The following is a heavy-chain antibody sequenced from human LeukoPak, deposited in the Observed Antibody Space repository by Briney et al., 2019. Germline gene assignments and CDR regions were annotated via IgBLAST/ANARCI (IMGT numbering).Heavy chain of an antibody. V-gene: IGHV3-30-3*01. CDR2: ISYDGSNK. Sequence: GGSLRLSCAASGFTFSSYTMHWVRQAPGKGLEWVAVISYDGSNKYYADSVKGRFTISRDNAKNSLYLQMNSLRAEDTAVYYCARPITYYDFWSGYDWGQGTLVTVSS. J-gene: IGHJ4*02. D-gene: IGHD3-3*01. CDR3: ARPITYYDFWSGYD. CDR1: GFTFSSYT.